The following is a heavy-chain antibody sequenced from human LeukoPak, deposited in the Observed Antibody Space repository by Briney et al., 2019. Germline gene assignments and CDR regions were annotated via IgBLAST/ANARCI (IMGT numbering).Heavy chain of an antibody. J-gene: IGHJ4*02. CDR1: GYTFSNYG. D-gene: IGHD3-9*01. CDR2: ISVYTGYT. V-gene: IGHV1-18*01. Sequence: ASVKVSCKASGYTFSNYGVTWVRQAPGQGLEWMGWISVYTGYTNYAQNFQGRVTMTTDTSTNTAYMELRSLTSDDTAVYFCARDGGYFDWPRPRPGKYYFDYWGQGTLATVTS. CDR3: ARDGGYFDWPRPRPGKYYFDY.